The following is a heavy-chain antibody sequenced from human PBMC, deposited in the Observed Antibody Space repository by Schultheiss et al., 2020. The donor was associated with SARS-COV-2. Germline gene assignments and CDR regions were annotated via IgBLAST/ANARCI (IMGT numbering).Heavy chain of an antibody. CDR2: IYYSGST. D-gene: IGHD4-17*01. CDR1: GGSISSGSYY. Sequence: SETLSLTCTVSGGSISSGSYYWGWIRQPPGKGLEWIGSIYYSGSTYYNPSLKSRATISGDMSKNHFSLKLTSVTAADTAVYYCARVAVTTGWFDPWGQGTLVTVSS. V-gene: IGHV4-39*07. J-gene: IGHJ5*02. CDR3: ARVAVTTGWFDP.